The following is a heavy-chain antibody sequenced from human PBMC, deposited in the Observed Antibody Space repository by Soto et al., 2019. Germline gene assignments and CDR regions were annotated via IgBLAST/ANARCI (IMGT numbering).Heavy chain of an antibody. CDR2: IYYSGST. V-gene: IGHV4-39*01. CDR1: GGSISSSNYY. CDR3: ARRSGSGSYKRFDS. J-gene: IGHJ4*02. D-gene: IGHD3-10*01. Sequence: QLQLQESGPGLVKPSETLSLTCTVSGGSISSSNYYWGWIRQPPGKGLEWIGSIYYSGSTYYNPSLKSRVTISVDTSKNQFSLKLTSVTAADTAVYYCARRSGSGSYKRFDSWGQGTLVTVSS.